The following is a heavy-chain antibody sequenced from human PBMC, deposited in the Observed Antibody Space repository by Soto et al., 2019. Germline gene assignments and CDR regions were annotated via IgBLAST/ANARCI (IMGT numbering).Heavy chain of an antibody. Sequence: EVPLVESGGGLVQPGGSLRLSCVDSGFTFSSYWMSWVLQAPVKGLEWVGNIKQDGSEENYVDSVKGRFTISRDNAKNSMYLQMNSLRAEDTAVYYCARIASSGRGWDVWGQGTTVVVSS. V-gene: IGHV3-7*01. CDR2: IKQDGSEE. D-gene: IGHD3-10*01. CDR3: ARIASSGRGWDV. CDR1: GFTFSSYW. J-gene: IGHJ6*02.